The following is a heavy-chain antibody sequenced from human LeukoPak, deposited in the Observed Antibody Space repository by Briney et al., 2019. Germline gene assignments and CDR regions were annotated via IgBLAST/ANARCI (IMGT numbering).Heavy chain of an antibody. J-gene: IGHJ4*02. CDR1: GPTFSSYW. D-gene: IGHD3-10*01. V-gene: IGHV3-74*01. CDR2: IKSDGTST. CDR3: VSDIGD. Sequence: GGSLRLSCAASGPTFSSYWMHWVRQAPGKGLVWVSRIKSDGTSTSYADSVKGRFTISRDDAKNTLYLQMNSLRAEDTAMYYCVSDIGDWGQGTLVTVSS.